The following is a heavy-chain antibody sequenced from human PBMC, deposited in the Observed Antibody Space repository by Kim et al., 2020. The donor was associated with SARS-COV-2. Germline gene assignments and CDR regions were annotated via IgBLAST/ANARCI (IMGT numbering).Heavy chain of an antibody. CDR1: GGSFSGYY. D-gene: IGHD3-10*01. CDR3: ARVAFSQGRRGEFDY. Sequence: SQTLSLTCAVYGGSFSGYYWGWIRQSPGKGLEWIGEISPSGDSFYNPSLMSQFTMSVDSSKNQFSLKMDSVTAADTAVYFCARVAFSQGRRGEFDYWSKG. J-gene: IGHJ4*02. CDR2: ISPSGDS. V-gene: IGHV4-34*01.